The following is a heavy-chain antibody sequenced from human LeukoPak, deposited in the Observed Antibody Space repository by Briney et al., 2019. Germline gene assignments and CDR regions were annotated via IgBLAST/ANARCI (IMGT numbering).Heavy chain of an antibody. Sequence: GGSLRLSCAASGFTFSSYVMHWVRQAPGKGLEWVAFISYDGTNKYYADSVKGRFTISRDNSKNTLYLQMISLRAEDTAVYYCARGGGELLLSEYWGQGTLVTVSS. CDR3: ARGGGELLLSEY. CDR1: GFTFSSYV. V-gene: IGHV3-30-3*01. CDR2: ISYDGTNK. J-gene: IGHJ4*02. D-gene: IGHD1-26*01.